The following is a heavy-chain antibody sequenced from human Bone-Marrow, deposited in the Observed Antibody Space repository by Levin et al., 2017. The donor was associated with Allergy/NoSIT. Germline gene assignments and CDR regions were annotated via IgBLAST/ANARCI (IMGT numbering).Heavy chain of an antibody. CDR1: GFTFSNYW. J-gene: IGHJ6*02. D-gene: IGHD6-19*01. CDR3: ARRAGSSAWNYYYYGMDV. V-gene: IGHV3-7*01. CDR2: IKQDGSEK. Sequence: GGSLRLSCVASGFTFSNYWMTWVRQAPGKGLQWVANIKQDGSEKYYLDSVRGRFTIARDNAKNSLFLEMNSLRAEDTAVYYCARRAGSSAWNYYYYGMDVWGQGTTVTVSS.